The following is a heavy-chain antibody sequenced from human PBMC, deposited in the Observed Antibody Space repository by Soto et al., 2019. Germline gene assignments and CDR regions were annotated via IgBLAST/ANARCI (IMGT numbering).Heavy chain of an antibody. D-gene: IGHD6-6*01. J-gene: IGHJ4*02. V-gene: IGHV3-15*01. CDR1: GFTFSNAW. Sequence: EVQLVESGGGLVQPGGSLRLSCAASGFTFSNAWLSWVRQAPGKGLEWVGRIKSKTDGGTTDYTAPVKGRFTISRGDSKNTLYLQMNSLKTEDTAVYYCTTGSTSTKNYWGQGTLVTVSS. CDR2: IKSKTDGGTT. CDR3: TTGSTSTKNY.